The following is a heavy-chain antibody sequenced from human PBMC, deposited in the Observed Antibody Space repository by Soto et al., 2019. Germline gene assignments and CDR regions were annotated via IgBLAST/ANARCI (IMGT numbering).Heavy chain of an antibody. CDR3: AKKMEYRGSYYGFYYFDY. J-gene: IGHJ4*02. Sequence: GSLRLSCAASGFTFSDYGMHWVRQAPGKGLEWVSVISKDGSDKYYADSVKGRFTISRDNAKNTLYLQMNSLRAEDTAVYYCAKKMEYRGSYYGFYYFDYWGQGTLVTVSS. CDR2: ISKDGSDK. D-gene: IGHD1-26*01. V-gene: IGHV3-30*18. CDR1: GFTFSDYG.